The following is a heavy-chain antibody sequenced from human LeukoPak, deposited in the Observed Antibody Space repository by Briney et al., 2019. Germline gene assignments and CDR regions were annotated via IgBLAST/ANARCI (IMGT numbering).Heavy chain of an antibody. D-gene: IGHD3-10*01. CDR1: GFTFSNAW. CDR2: ISGSTNYI. V-gene: IGHV3-21*01. CDR3: ARTYYYGSGSNDY. J-gene: IGHJ4*02. Sequence: GGSLRLSCGASGFTFSNAWMTWVRQAPGKGLEWVSSISGSTNYIYFADSVKGRFTISRDNAKNSLYLQMNSLRAEDTAVYYCARTYYYGSGSNDYWGQGTLVTVSS.